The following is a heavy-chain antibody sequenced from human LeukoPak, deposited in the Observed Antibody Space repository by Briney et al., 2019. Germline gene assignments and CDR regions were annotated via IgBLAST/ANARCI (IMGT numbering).Heavy chain of an antibody. J-gene: IGHJ4*02. CDR1: GGSISSSSYY. V-gene: IGHV4-39*01. D-gene: IGHD3-16*02. CDR2: IYYSGSA. CDR3: ARHLRGVIVFFPYYFDY. Sequence: SETLSLTCTVSGGSISSSSYYWGWIRQPPGKGLEWIGSIYYSGSAYYHPSLKSRVTISVDTSKNQFSLKLSSVTAADTAVYYCARHLRGVIVFFPYYFDYWGQGTLVIVSS.